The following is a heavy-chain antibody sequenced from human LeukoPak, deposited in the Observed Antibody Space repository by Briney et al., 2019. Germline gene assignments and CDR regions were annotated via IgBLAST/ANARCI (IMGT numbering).Heavy chain of an antibody. CDR3: AIFRGSAVVPAAIEYYYYYYGMDV. Sequence: SVKVSCKASGGTFSSYVSSWVRQAPGQGLEWMGRIIPILGIANYAQKFQGRVTITADKSTSTAYMELSSLRSEDTAVYYCAIFRGSAVVPAAIEYYYYYYGMDVWGQGTTVTVSS. D-gene: IGHD2-2*02. CDR1: GGTFSSYV. V-gene: IGHV1-69*04. CDR2: IIPILGIA. J-gene: IGHJ6*02.